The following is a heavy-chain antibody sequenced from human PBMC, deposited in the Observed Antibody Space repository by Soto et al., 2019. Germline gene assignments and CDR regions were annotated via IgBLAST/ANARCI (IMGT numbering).Heavy chain of an antibody. V-gene: IGHV3-23*01. J-gene: IGHJ1*01. Sequence: DVQLLESGGGLVQPGGSLRLSCAACGFSFSKYAMMWVRQARGKGQEWVSGITGSGGTIEYAASVKGRFSISRDNSKNPVDLQMNSLRAEDTAMYYCAKDDVPGDGLWLVADWGQGTLVTFS. CDR2: ITGSGGTI. CDR1: GFSFSKYA. CDR3: AKDDVPGDGLWLVAD. D-gene: IGHD2-21*02.